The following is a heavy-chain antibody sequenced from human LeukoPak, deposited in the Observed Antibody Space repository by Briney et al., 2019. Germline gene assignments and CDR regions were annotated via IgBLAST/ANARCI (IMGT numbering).Heavy chain of an antibody. V-gene: IGHV5-51*01. D-gene: IGHD5-18*01. CDR3: ARRGEAMDPFDY. CDR2: IYPGDSDT. Sequence: LGGSLKISCKDSGYSFTSYWIGWVRQMPGKGLEWMGIIYPGDSDTRYSPSFQGQVTISADKSINTAYLQWSSLKASDTAIYYCARRGEAMDPFDYWGQGTLVTVSS. J-gene: IGHJ4*02. CDR1: GYSFTSYW.